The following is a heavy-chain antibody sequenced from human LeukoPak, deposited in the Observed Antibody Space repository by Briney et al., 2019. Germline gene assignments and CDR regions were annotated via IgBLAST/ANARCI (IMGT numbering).Heavy chain of an antibody. CDR3: AKVGGDYDYFQH. J-gene: IGHJ1*01. CDR1: GFTFSSYS. V-gene: IGHV3-23*01. CDR2: ISGSGGST. D-gene: IGHD4-17*01. Sequence: PGGSLRLSCAASGFTFSSYSMSWVRQAPGKGLDWVSAISGSGGSTYYADSVNGRFTISRDNSKNTLYLQMNSLRAEDTAVYYCAKVGGDYDYFQHWGQGTLVTVSS.